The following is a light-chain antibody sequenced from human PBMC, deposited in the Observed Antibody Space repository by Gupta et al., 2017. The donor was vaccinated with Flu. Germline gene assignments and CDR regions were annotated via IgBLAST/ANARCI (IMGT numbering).Light chain of an antibody. CDR2: EVS. J-gene: IGLJ1*01. CDR3: SSYAGSNNFGV. V-gene: IGLV2-8*01. Sequence: QSALTQPPSASGSPGQSVTISCTGTSSDVGGYNYVSWYQQHPGKAPKLMIYEVSKRPPGVPDRFSGSKSGNTASLTVSGLQAEDEADYYCSSYAGSNNFGVFGTGTKVTVL. CDR1: SSDVGGYNY.